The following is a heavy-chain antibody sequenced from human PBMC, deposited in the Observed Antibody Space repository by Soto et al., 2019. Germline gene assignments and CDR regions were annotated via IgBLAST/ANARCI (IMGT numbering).Heavy chain of an antibody. J-gene: IGHJ3*02. Sequence: ASVKVSCKASGGTFSSYAISWVRQAPGQGLEWMGGIIPIFGTANYAQKFQGRVTITADESTSTAYMELSSLRSEDTAVYYCARDLGAEVVRAFDIWGQGTMVTVSS. CDR1: GGTFSSYA. CDR2: IIPIFGTA. D-gene: IGHD3-22*01. CDR3: ARDLGAEVVRAFDI. V-gene: IGHV1-69*13.